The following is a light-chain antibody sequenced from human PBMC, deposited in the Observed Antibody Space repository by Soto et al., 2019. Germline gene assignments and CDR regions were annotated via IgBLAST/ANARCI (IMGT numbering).Light chain of an antibody. CDR1: QAVPNN. CDR2: EES. Sequence: DIHLTQSPSFLSASVGDRVTITCRPSQAVPNNMAWYQQKPGKPPKLLIYEESTLHSGVPSRFSGRKSGTHFTLTIDSLQPEDCATDDCQPVKTYPRTFGGGTKVEIK. V-gene: IGKV1-9*01. J-gene: IGKJ4*01. CDR3: QPVKTYPRT.